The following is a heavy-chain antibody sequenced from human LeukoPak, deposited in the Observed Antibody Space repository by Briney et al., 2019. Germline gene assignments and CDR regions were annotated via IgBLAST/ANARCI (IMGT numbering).Heavy chain of an antibody. J-gene: IGHJ4*02. V-gene: IGHV4-39*01. CDR1: GGSISNSRYY. CDR2: IYDGGNT. Sequence: PSETLSLTCTVSGGSISNSRYYWGWIRQPPGKGLEWIGSIYDGGNTYYNPSLKSRVTISVDTSKKQFSLRLTSVTAADTAVYYCARQTGSGLFILPGGQGTLVTVSS. CDR3: ARQTGSGLFILP. D-gene: IGHD3/OR15-3a*01.